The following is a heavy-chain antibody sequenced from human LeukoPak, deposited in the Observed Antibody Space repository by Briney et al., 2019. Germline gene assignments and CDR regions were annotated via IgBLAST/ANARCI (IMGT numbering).Heavy chain of an antibody. V-gene: IGHV4-34*01. CDR3: ARRHSALRYSSGWFWFDP. D-gene: IGHD6-19*01. Sequence: SETLSLTCAVYGGSFSGYYWSWIRQPPGKGLEWIGEINHSGSTNYNPSLKSRVTISVDTSKNQFSLKLSSVTAADTAVYYCARRHSALRYSSGWFWFDPWGQGTLVTVPS. J-gene: IGHJ5*02. CDR1: GGSFSGYY. CDR2: INHSGST.